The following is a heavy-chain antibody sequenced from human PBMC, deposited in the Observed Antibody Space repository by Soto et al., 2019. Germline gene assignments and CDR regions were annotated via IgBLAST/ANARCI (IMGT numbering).Heavy chain of an antibody. CDR1: GFTFNNYA. J-gene: IGHJ3*02. Sequence: TGGSMRLSCSASGFTFNNYAMSWVRQAPGKGLEWVSAIRGTDESTYYAQSVKGRFTISRDNSKNTLNLQMNSLRAEDTAVYYCAKSRSVEDGFDIWGQGTMVTVSS. CDR3: AKSRSVEDGFDI. V-gene: IGHV3-23*01. CDR2: IRGTDEST.